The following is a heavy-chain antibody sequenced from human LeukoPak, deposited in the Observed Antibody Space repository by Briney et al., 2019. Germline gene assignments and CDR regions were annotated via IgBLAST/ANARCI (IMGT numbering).Heavy chain of an antibody. CDR2: IKQDGSET. CDR3: AKYTGYYFDY. J-gene: IGHJ4*02. Sequence: PGGSLRLSCEASGFTFSSNWMSWVRQAPGKGLEWLAKIKQDGSETCHMDSVKGRFTISRDNAKNSLYLQMNSLRAEDTAVYYCAKYTGYYFDYWGQGILVTVPS. V-gene: IGHV3-7*01. CDR1: GFTFSSNW. D-gene: IGHD2-2*02.